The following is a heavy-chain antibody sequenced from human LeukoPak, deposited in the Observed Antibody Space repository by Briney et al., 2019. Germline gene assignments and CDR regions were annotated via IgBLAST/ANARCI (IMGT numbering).Heavy chain of an antibody. Sequence: GGSLRLSCAASGFTVSSNYMSWVRQAPGKGLEWVSVIYSGGSTYYADSVKDRFTISRDNSKNTLYLQMNSLRAEDTAVYYCARDLARPGIAGMWGQGTLVTVSS. D-gene: IGHD6-13*01. V-gene: IGHV3-66*01. CDR2: IYSGGST. J-gene: IGHJ4*02. CDR1: GFTVSSNY. CDR3: ARDLARPGIAGM.